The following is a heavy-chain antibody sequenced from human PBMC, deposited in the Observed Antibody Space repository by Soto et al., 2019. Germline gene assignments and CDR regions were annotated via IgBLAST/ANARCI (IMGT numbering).Heavy chain of an antibody. J-gene: IGHJ6*02. Sequence: GGSLRLSCAASGFTFSSYSMNWVRQAPGKGLEWVSSISSSSSYIYYADSVKGRFTISRDNAKNSLYLQMNSLRAEDTAVYYCARELLWFGDPYYYGMDVWGQGTTGTVS. CDR2: ISSSSSYI. D-gene: IGHD3-10*01. CDR1: GFTFSSYS. V-gene: IGHV3-21*01. CDR3: ARELLWFGDPYYYGMDV.